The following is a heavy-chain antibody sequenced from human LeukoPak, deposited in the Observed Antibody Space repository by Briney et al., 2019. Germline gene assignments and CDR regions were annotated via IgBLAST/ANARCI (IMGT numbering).Heavy chain of an antibody. V-gene: IGHV3-21*01. CDR1: GFTFSSYS. D-gene: IGHD3-3*01. Sequence: GGSLRLSCAASGFTFSSYSMNWVRQAPGKGLEWVSSISSSSSYIYYADSAKGRFTISRDNAKNSLYLQMNSLRAEDTAVYYCARDLWPDTIFGVVIIQNYYYYGMDVWGQGTTVTVSS. J-gene: IGHJ6*02. CDR2: ISSSSSYI. CDR3: ARDLWPDTIFGVVIIQNYYYYGMDV.